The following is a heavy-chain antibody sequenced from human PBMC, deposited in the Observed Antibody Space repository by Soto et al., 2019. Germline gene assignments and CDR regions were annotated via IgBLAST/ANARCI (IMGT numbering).Heavy chain of an antibody. D-gene: IGHD3-10*01. J-gene: IGHJ4*02. CDR2: IYYSGST. CDR3: ARSIGEFHIDY. Sequence: SETLSLTCTVSGGSISSGGYYWSWIRQHPGKGLEWIGYIYYSGSTYYNPSLKSRVTISVDTSKNQFSLKLSSVTAADTAVYYCARSIGEFHIDYWGQGTLVTVSS. V-gene: IGHV4-31*03. CDR1: GGSISSGGYY.